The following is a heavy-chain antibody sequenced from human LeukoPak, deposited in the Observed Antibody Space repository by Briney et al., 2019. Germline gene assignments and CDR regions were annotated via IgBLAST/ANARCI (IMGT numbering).Heavy chain of an antibody. CDR2: INPNSGDA. J-gene: IGHJ5*02. V-gene: IGHV1-2*02. Sequence: ASVTFSCQASGYTFTGYCIHWVRQAPGQGLEWMGWINPNSGDANYAQKFQGRVALTRDTSISTGYMELCRLRSDDTAVYYCARDLLAAAAMSRGRYDPWGQAAVDTVSS. D-gene: IGHD2-2*01. CDR1: GYTFTGYC. CDR3: ARDLLAAAAMSRGRYDP.